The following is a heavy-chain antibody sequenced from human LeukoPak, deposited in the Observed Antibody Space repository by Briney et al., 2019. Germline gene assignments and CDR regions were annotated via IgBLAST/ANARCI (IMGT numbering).Heavy chain of an antibody. CDR1: GYTFTGYY. Sequence: ASVKVSCKASGYTFTGYYMHWVRQAPGQGLEWMGWINPNSGGTNYAQKFQGRVTMTRDTSISTAYMELSRLRSDDTAVYYCARSIGRQLVRFDYWGQGTLVTVSS. V-gene: IGHV1-2*02. D-gene: IGHD6-13*01. CDR2: INPNSGGT. J-gene: IGHJ4*02. CDR3: ARSIGRQLVRFDY.